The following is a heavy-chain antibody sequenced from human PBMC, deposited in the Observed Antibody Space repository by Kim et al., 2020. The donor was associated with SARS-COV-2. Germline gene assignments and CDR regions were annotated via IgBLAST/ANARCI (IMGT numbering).Heavy chain of an antibody. D-gene: IGHD2-15*01. V-gene: IGHV3-30-3*01. J-gene: IGHJ4*02. CDR2: ISKDGSDK. CDR1: GFTFSDSG. Sequence: GGSLRLSCVASGFTFSDSGMHWVRQAPGRGLEWVAVISKDGSDKQYADSVKGRFIISRDNAKSAVFLQMNSLGAEDTSVYYCARDVGGSIDYWGQGTQVT. CDR3: ARDVGGSIDY.